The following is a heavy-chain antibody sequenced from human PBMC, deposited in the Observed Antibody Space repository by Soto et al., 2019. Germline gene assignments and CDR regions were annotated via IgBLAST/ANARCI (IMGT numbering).Heavy chain of an antibody. CDR3: ARMETFGSLNWFDP. V-gene: IGHV1-8*01. CDR2: MNPGSGDT. CDR1: GYSFTNND. D-gene: IGHD3-16*01. Sequence: QVQLVQSGAEVREPGASVKVSCKASGYSFTNNDVSWVRQATGQGLEWMGWMNPGSGDTGYAQKFQGRVTMTSDISIATAYMESSSLRSDATAIYYCARMETFGSLNWFDPWGQGTLVTVSS. J-gene: IGHJ5*02.